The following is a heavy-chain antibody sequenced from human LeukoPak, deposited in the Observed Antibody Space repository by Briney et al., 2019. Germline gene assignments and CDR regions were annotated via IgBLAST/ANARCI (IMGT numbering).Heavy chain of an antibody. D-gene: IGHD6-13*01. V-gene: IGHV4-34*01. CDR1: GGSFSGYY. CDR3: ARYEGEQLVPRWFDP. CDR2: INHSGST. J-gene: IGHJ5*02. Sequence: PSETLSLTCAVYGGSFSGYYWNWIRQPPGKGLEWIGEINHSGSTNYNPSLKSRVTISVDTSKNQFSLKLSSVTAADTAVYYCARYEGEQLVPRWFDPWGQGTLVTVSS.